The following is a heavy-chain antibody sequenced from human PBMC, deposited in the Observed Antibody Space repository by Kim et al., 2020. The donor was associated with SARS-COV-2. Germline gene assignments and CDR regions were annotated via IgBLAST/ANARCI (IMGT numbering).Heavy chain of an antibody. V-gene: IGHV3-23*01. CDR3: AKGGRITMIGLDAFDI. Sequence: SVKGRFTISRDNSKNTLYLQMNSLRAEDTAVYYCAKGGRITMIGLDAFDIWGQGTMVTVSS. J-gene: IGHJ3*02. D-gene: IGHD3-22*01.